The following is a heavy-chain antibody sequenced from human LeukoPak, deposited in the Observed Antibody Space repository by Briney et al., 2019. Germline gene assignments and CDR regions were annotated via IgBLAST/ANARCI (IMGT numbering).Heavy chain of an antibody. V-gene: IGHV4-30-2*01. J-gene: IGHJ3*02. CDR1: GGSISSGGYS. D-gene: IGHD3-9*01. Sequence: PSETLSLTCAVSGGSISSGGYSWSWIRQPPGKGLEWIGYIYHSGSTYYNPSLKSRVTISVDRSKNQFSLKLSSVTAADTAVYYCARGADILTGYYHQVSAFDIWGQGTMVTVSS. CDR2: IYHSGST. CDR3: ARGADILTGYYHQVSAFDI.